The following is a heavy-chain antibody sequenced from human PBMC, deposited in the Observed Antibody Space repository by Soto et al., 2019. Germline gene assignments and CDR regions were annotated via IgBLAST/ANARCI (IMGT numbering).Heavy chain of an antibody. V-gene: IGHV3-7*05. CDR2: IKEDGSEQ. D-gene: IGHD6-13*01. CDR1: GFTFSSYW. CDR3: ARLTAAGGVDQFDY. J-gene: IGHJ4*02. Sequence: EVQLEESGGGLVQPGGSLRLSCAASGFTFSSYWMTWVRQAPGKGLEWVANIKEDGSEQYQVDSVKGRFTFSRDNAKKTLYLQMNSLRVEDTAVYYCARLTAAGGVDQFDYWGQGTRVTVSS.